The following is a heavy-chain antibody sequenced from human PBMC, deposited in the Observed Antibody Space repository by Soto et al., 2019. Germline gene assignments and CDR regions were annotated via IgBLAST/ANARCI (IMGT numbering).Heavy chain of an antibody. CDR1: GYTFTSYG. D-gene: IGHD4-17*01. V-gene: IGHV1-18*01. CDR2: ISAYNGNT. CDR3: ARDLLAVTTLADYYGMDV. Sequence: GASVKVSCKASGYTFTSYGISWVRQAPGQGLEWMGWISAYNGNTNYAQKLQGRVTMTTDTSTSTAYMELRSLRSDDTAVYYCARDLLAVTTLADYYGMDVCAQGTTVTLSS. J-gene: IGHJ6*02.